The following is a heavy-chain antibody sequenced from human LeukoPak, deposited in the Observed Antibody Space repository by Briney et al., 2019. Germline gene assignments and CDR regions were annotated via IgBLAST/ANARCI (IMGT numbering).Heavy chain of an antibody. CDR3: AKVQAYDFWSGYPYYFDY. CDR2: ISGSGGST. CDR1: GFTFSSYA. D-gene: IGHD3/OR15-3a*01. Sequence: GGSLRLSCAASGFTFSSYAMSWVRQAPGKGLEWVSAISGSGGSTYYADSVKGRFTISRDNSKNTLYLQMNSLRAEDTAVYYCAKVQAYDFWSGYPYYFDYWGQGTLVTVSS. V-gene: IGHV3-23*01. J-gene: IGHJ4*02.